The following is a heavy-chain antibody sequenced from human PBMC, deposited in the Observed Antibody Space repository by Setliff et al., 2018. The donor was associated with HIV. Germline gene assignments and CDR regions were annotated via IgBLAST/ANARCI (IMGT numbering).Heavy chain of an antibody. CDR1: GGSFSGYY. Sequence: KTSETLSLTCAVYGGSFSGYYWNWIRQSPGKGLEWIGEINHRGNTNYNPSLKNRVTISVDTSKNQFSLKLNSVTAADTAVYYCAKTIGRYFDIFDNWGQGTLVTVSS. V-gene: IGHV4-34*01. J-gene: IGHJ4*02. D-gene: IGHD3-9*01. CDR3: AKTIGRYFDIFDN. CDR2: INHRGNT.